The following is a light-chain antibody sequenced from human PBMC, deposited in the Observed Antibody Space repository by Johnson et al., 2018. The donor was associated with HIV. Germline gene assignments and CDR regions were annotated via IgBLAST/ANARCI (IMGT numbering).Light chain of an antibody. CDR3: GTWDSSLSAYV. CDR1: SSNIGNNY. V-gene: IGLV1-51*02. Sequence: QSVLTQPPSVSAAPGQKVTISCSRSSSNIGNNYVSWYQQLPGTAPKLLIYGNNKRPSGVPDRLSSSKSGKSATLGITGVPTWDEADYYCGTWDSSLSAYVFGTGTKVTVL. J-gene: IGLJ1*01. CDR2: GNN.